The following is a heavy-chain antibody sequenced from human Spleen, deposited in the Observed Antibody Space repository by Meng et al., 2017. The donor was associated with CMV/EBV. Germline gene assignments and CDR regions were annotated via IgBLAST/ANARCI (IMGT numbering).Heavy chain of an antibody. CDR1: GYTFIDHF. CDR3: GRGVGSIDPRFDP. V-gene: IGHV1-2*02. J-gene: IGHJ5*02. Sequence: ASGYTFIDHFRHWVRQAPGQGLEWMGWINPNNGDTSYAQKFQGRVTMTRDKSITTAYMDLNRLTSDDTAFYYCGRGVGSIDPRFDPWGQGTLVTVSS. CDR2: INPNNGDT. D-gene: IGHD1-26*01.